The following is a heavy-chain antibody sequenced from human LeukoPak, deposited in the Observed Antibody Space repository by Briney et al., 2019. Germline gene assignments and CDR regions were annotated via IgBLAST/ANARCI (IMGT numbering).Heavy chain of an antibody. V-gene: IGHV3-15*01. D-gene: IGHD5-12*01. CDR2: IKSKTDGGTT. Sequence: GGSLRLSCAASGLTFSNAWMSWVRQAPGKGLEWVGRIKSKTDGGTTDYAAPAKGRFTISRDDSKNTLYLQMNSLKTEDTAVYYCTTGGGGYIIDYWGQGTLVTVSS. CDR3: TTGGGGYIIDY. CDR1: GLTFSNAW. J-gene: IGHJ4*02.